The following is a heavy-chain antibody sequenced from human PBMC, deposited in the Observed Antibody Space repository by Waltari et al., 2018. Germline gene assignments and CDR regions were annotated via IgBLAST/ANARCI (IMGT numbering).Heavy chain of an antibody. CDR3: AGGWFYFDY. J-gene: IGHJ4*02. Sequence: QITLRLRGTMLVKPTQTLTQICTFSGSSLNSTGVAVSWIRQPPTKALEWLALIHWDDEKWYSPSLKNRLTVTKDTSRNQVVLTLTNMDPADTATYYCAGGWFYFDYWGQGALVTVSS. CDR2: IHWDDEK. V-gene: IGHV2-5*02. CDR1: GSSLNSTGVA. D-gene: IGHD6-19*01.